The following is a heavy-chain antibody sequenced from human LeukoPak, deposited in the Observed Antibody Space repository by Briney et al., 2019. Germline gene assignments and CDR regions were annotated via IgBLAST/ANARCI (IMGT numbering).Heavy chain of an antibody. CDR3: ARRTAKWNHRSPELDP. D-gene: IGHD1-14*01. CDR2: IYFGGTT. Sequence: SETLSLTCTVSGGSISGYYWSWIRQPPGKGLEWIGDIYFGGTTYYKTSLKSRVTISLHTSTNQFSLNLTSVTAADTAEYFCARRTAKWNHRSPELDPWGQGTLVIVSS. CDR1: GGSISGYY. V-gene: IGHV4-59*08. J-gene: IGHJ5*01.